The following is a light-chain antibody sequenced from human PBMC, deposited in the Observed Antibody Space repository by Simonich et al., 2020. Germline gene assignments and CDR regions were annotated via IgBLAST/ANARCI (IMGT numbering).Light chain of an antibody. CDR2: SNN. J-gene: IGLJ3*02. CDR3: AAWDDSLNGRV. V-gene: IGLV1-44*01. CDR1: GSNIGSNY. Sequence: QSVLTQPPSASGTPGQRVTISCSGSGSNIGSNYVYWYQQLPGTAPKLLIYSNNQRPSGVPDRFSGSKSGTSASLAISGLQSEDEADYYCAAWDDSLNGRVFGGGTKLTVL.